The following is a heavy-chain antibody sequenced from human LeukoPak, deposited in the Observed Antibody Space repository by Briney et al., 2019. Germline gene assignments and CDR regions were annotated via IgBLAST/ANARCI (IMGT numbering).Heavy chain of an antibody. CDR2: ISAYNGNT. Sequence: ASVKVSCKASGYTFTSYGISWVRPAPGQGLEWMGWISAYNGNTNYAQKLQGRVTMTTDTSTSTAYMELRSLRSDDTAVYYCARDPRFYTPFLMIDEGYFDYWGQGTLVTVSS. CDR1: GYTFTSYG. D-gene: IGHD3-22*01. CDR3: ARDPRFYTPFLMIDEGYFDY. J-gene: IGHJ4*02. V-gene: IGHV1-18*01.